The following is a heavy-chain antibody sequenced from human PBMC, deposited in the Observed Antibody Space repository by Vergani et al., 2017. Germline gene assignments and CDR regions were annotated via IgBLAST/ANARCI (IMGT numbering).Heavy chain of an antibody. J-gene: IGHJ1*01. CDR1: GFTLSSYA. D-gene: IGHD6-19*01. CDR2: ISGSGGST. Sequence: EVQLLESGGGLVQPGGSLRLSCAASGFTLSSYAMSWVRQAPGKGLEWVSAISGSGGSTYYADSVKGRFTIARDNSKNTLYLQMNSLRAEDTAVYYCARSIAVAGPPIQHWGQDTLVTVSS. CDR3: ARSIAVAGPPIQH. V-gene: IGHV3-23*01.